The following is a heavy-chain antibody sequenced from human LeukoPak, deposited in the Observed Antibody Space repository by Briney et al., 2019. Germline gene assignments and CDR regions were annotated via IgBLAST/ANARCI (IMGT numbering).Heavy chain of an antibody. V-gene: IGHV1-2*02. CDR3: ASVTYSDYSGHDY. CDR2: IYPNSGET. D-gene: IGHD3-22*01. J-gene: IGHJ4*02. Sequence: ASVKVSCKASGYTFTGYYMHWVRQAPEQGLEWMGWIYPNSGETKYAQKFQGRVTMTRDSSISTAYMELSSLTSDDTAVYYCASVTYSDYSGHDYWGQGTLVTVSS. CDR1: GYTFTGYY.